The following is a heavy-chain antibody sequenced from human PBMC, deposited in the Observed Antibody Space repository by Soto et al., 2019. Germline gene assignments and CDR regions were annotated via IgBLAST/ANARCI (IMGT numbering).Heavy chain of an antibody. J-gene: IGHJ6*02. CDR2: IYYSGST. D-gene: IGHD2-2*01. V-gene: IGHV4-61*01. CDR1: GGPVSSGSYY. Sequence: SETLSLTCTVSGGPVSSGSYYWSWIRQPPGKGLEWIGYIYYSGSTNYNPSLKSRVTISVDTSKNQFSLKLSSVTAADTAVYYCASGRGDCSSTSYAPICDYYYGMDVWGQGTTVTVSS. CDR3: ASGRGDCSSTSYAPICDYYYGMDV.